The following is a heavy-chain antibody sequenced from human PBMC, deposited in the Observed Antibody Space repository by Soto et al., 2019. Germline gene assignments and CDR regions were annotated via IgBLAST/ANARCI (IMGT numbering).Heavy chain of an antibody. D-gene: IGHD6-19*01. CDR3: VKDRAFRTVAGADQ. CDR2: IIGSGDNT. J-gene: IGHJ4*02. Sequence: EVYLLESGGGLVQRGGSLRLSCTVSGFTFRSYAMNWVHQAPGGGLEWVSNIIGSGDNTYYADSVKGRFTISRDNSQNTLFLQMDSLRVEDTATYYCVKDRAFRTVAGADQWGQGTLVTVSS. CDR1: GFTFRSYA. V-gene: IGHV3-23*01.